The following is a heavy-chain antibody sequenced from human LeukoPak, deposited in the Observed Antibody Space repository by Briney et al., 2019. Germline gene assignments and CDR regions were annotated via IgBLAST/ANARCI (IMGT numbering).Heavy chain of an antibody. D-gene: IGHD3-16*02. CDR2: IYSGGST. CDR1: GFTVRSNY. J-gene: IGHJ2*01. V-gene: IGHV3-53*01. Sequence: PGGSLRLSCAASGFTVRSNYMSWVRQAPGKGLEWVSVIYSGGSTYNADSVKGRFTISRDNSKNTLYLQMNGLRADDTAVYYCARSLDWYFDLWGRGALVTVSS. CDR3: ARSLDWYFDL.